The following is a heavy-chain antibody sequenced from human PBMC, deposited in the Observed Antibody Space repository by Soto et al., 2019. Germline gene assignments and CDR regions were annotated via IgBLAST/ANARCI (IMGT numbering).Heavy chain of an antibody. Sequence: EVQLSQSGGGLVQPGGSLRLSCAASGFTFSNFAMRWVRQAPGKGLEWVSDISGSGGSTYYAESVKGRFTISRDNSKNTLLLQMNSLRVEATSVYYCAKDIVAVGGYETFDFWGQGTMVTVSS. CDR3: AKDIVAVGGYETFDF. J-gene: IGHJ4*02. CDR2: ISGSGGST. CDR1: GFTFSNFA. V-gene: IGHV3-23*01. D-gene: IGHD5-12*01.